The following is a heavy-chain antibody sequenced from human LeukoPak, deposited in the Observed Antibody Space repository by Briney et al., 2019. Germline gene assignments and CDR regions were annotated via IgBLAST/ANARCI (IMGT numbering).Heavy chain of an antibody. CDR2: TTWSGDRA. V-gene: IGHV3-20*04. J-gene: IGHJ4*02. Sequence: GGSLRLSCAASGFTFDDYGMSWVRQAPGKGLEWVSGTTWSGDRAGYADSVKGRFTISRDNAKNSLYLQMNSLRAEDTALYYCARMGYYGSGSYFDYWGQGTLVTVSS. CDR3: ARMGYYGSGSYFDY. CDR1: GFTFDDYG. D-gene: IGHD3-10*01.